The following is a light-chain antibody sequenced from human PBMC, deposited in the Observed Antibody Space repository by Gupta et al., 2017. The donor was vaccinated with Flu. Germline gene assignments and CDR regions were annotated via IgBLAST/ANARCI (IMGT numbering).Light chain of an antibody. J-gene: IGLJ3*02. CDR3: QSYDSSNRV. CDR2: EDN. V-gene: IGLV6-57*01. Sequence: NFMLTQPHSVSESPGKPVTISCTRSSGNIASNYVQWYQQRPGSSPTTVIYEDNQRPSGVPDRFSGSIDSSSNSASLTISGLKTENEADYYCQSYDSSNRVFGGGTKLTVL. CDR1: SGNIASNY.